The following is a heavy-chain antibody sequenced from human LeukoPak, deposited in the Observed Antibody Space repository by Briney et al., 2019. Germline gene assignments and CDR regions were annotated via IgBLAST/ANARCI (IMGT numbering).Heavy chain of an antibody. Sequence: ASVKVSCKASGYTFTGYYMHWVRQAPGHGLEWMGWINPNSGITNFAQKFQDRVSMTRDTSISTFHMELSRLTSDDTAVYYCARDRLSYFDSSDYWDFDSWGQGTLVTVSS. CDR1: GYTFTGYY. J-gene: IGHJ4*02. CDR2: INPNSGIT. V-gene: IGHV1-2*02. D-gene: IGHD3-22*01. CDR3: ARDRLSYFDSSDYWDFDS.